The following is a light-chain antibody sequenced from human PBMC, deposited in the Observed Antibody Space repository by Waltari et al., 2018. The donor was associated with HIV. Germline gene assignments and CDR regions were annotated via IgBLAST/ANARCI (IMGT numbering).Light chain of an antibody. CDR3: QQHYSTPRT. CDR1: QSVLYSSNNKNY. J-gene: IGKJ1*01. Sequence: DIVMTQSPDSLAVSLGERATINCKSSQSVLYSSNNKNYLAWYQQKPGQPPKLLIYWASTRESGVPDRFSGSGSGTDFTLTISSLQAEDVAVYHCQQHYSTPRTFGQGTKVEIK. CDR2: WAS. V-gene: IGKV4-1*01.